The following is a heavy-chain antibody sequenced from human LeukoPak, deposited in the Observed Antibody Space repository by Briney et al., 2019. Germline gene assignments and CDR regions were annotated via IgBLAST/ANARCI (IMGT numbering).Heavy chain of an antibody. Sequence: ASVKVSCKASGYTFTGYHMHWVRQAPGQGLEWMGWINPNSGGTNYAQKFQGRVTMTRDTSISTAYMELSRLRSDDTAVYYCARVPPNFDGANPHFDYWGQGTLVTVSS. CDR1: GYTFTGYH. J-gene: IGHJ4*02. D-gene: IGHD4/OR15-4a*01. V-gene: IGHV1-2*02. CDR3: ARVPPNFDGANPHFDY. CDR2: INPNSGGT.